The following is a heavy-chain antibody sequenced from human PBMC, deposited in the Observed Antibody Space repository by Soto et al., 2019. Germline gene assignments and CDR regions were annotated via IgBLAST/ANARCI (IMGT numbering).Heavy chain of an antibody. V-gene: IGHV5-51*03. CDR1: GYNFNRYW. J-gene: IGHJ3*02. D-gene: IGHD6-13*01. Sequence: EVYLAQSGAEVKKPGESLQISCKGSGYNFNRYWIGWVRQMPGKGLEGMGVIYPGDSDTRYSPSLQGQVTISADKSSSAAYLQWSSLQASDTATYYCARSLVNGTYEAFDIWGQGTMVTVSS. CDR3: ARSLVNGTYEAFDI. CDR2: IYPGDSDT.